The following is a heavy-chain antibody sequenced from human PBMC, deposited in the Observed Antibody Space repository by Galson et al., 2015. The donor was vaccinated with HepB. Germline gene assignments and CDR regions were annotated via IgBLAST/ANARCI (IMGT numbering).Heavy chain of an antibody. CDR1: GCTFRIYA. V-gene: IGHV3-30-3*01. D-gene: IGHD2-2*01. CDR3: ARDVVQRSRTTCYGWGWADY. CDR2: ISYDGSNE. J-gene: IGHJ4*02. Sequence: SLRLSCAAYGCTFRIYARHWVAQAPREGLECVAVISYDGSNEYHADAVKGRFTISRDNFKTTLYLQMNSLRAEDTAVYYCARDVVQRSRTTCYGWGWADYWGQGILVTVSS.